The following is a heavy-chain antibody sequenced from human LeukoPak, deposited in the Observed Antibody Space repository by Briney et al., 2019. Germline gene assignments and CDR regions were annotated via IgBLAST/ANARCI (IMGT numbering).Heavy chain of an antibody. CDR1: GFTFSSYS. Sequence: GGSLRLSCAASGFTFSSYSMNWVRQAPGQGLECVSSISSSSSYIYYADSVKGRFTISRDNAKNSLFLQMNSLRAEDTAVYYCARVVYPYDFWSGNYYYYYYMDVWGKGTTVTVSS. J-gene: IGHJ6*03. CDR2: ISSSSSYI. V-gene: IGHV3-21*01. CDR3: ARVVYPYDFWSGNYYYYYYMDV. D-gene: IGHD3-3*01.